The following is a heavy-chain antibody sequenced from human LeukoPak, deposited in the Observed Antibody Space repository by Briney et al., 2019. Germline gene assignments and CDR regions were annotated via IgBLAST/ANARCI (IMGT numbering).Heavy chain of an antibody. CDR3: ARERLREGGGNYFDY. J-gene: IGHJ4*02. D-gene: IGHD2-15*01. Sequence: SVKVSCKASGGTFSSYAISWVRQAPGQGLEWMGRIIPIFGTANYAQKSQGRVTITTDESTSTAYMELSSLRSEDTAVYYCARERLREGGGNYFDYWGQGTLVTVSS. V-gene: IGHV1-69*05. CDR1: GGTFSSYA. CDR2: IIPIFGTA.